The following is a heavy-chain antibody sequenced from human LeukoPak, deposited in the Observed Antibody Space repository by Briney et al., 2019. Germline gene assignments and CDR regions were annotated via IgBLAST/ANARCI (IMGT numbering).Heavy chain of an antibody. D-gene: IGHD6-13*01. Sequence: ASVKVSCKASGGTFSSYAISWVRQAPGQGLEWMGGIIPIFGTANYAQKFQGRVTITTDESTSTAYMELSSLRSEDTAVYYCASGGAAAQLYYFDYWGQGTLVTVSS. V-gene: IGHV1-69*05. J-gene: IGHJ4*02. CDR3: ASGGAAAQLYYFDY. CDR1: GGTFSSYA. CDR2: IIPIFGTA.